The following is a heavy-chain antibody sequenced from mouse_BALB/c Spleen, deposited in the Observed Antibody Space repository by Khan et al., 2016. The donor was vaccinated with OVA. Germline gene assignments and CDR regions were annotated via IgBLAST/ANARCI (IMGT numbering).Heavy chain of an antibody. CDR3: ARDGSRYNYAMDY. CDR1: GYSITSDYA. Sequence: EVQLVESGPGLVKLSQSLSLTCTVTGYSITSDYAWNWIRQFPGNKLEWMGYISSSGSTNYNPALKSRISITRDPSKNQFFLQLNSVTTEDTATYYCARDGSRYNYAMDYWGQGTSVTVSS. V-gene: IGHV3-2*02. D-gene: IGHD2-3*01. J-gene: IGHJ4*01. CDR2: ISSSGST.